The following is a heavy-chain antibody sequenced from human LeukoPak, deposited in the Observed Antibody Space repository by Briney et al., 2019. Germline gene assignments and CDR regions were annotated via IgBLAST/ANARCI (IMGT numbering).Heavy chain of an antibody. CDR1: GFTFSSYA. J-gene: IGHJ4*02. CDR2: ISYDGSNK. D-gene: IGHD3-9*01. Sequence: GRSLRLSCAASGFTFSSYAMHWVRQAPGKGLEWVAVISYDGSNKYYADSVKGRFTISRDNSKNTLYLQMNSLRAEDTAVYYCARANSYVRCFDWFQDNQWGYFDYWRQGTLVTVSS. V-gene: IGHV3-30*04. CDR3: ARANSYVRCFDWFQDNQWGYFDY.